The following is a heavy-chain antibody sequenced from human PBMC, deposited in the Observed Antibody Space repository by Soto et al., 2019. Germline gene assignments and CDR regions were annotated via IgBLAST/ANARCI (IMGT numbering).Heavy chain of an antibody. D-gene: IGHD3-16*01. J-gene: IGHJ3*02. CDR1: GFTFSRYW. Sequence: PGGSLRLSCAASGFTFSRYWMNWVRQAPGKGLEWVANIKQDGTEKNYVDSVKGRFTISRDNARKSLYLQMDGLRAEDTAVYFCARGDTHMITGMDSFDIWGQGTMVTVSS. CDR2: IKQDGTEK. CDR3: ARGDTHMITGMDSFDI. V-gene: IGHV3-7*01.